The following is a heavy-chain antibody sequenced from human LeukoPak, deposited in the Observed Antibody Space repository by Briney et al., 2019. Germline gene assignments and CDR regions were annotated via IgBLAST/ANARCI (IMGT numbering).Heavy chain of an antibody. CDR2: VYYSGTT. CDR1: HGSTIRYN. J-gene: IGHJ1*01. CDR3: AREVAGTGYFQV. V-gene: IGHV4-59*01. Sequence: PSETLSLTCTDPHGSTIRYNWKSIPQPPGKALEWIGYVYYSGTTNYNPSLKSRVTISVDSSQNQFSLKLTSVTAADTAVYYCAREVAGTGYFQVWGLGTPVTVSS. D-gene: IGHD6-19*01.